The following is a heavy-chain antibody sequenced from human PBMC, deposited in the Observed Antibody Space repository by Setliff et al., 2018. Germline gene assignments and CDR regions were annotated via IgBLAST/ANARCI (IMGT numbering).Heavy chain of an antibody. CDR2: IHPGDSET. J-gene: IGHJ1*01. CDR3: ASLQAAQYFQY. CDR1: GYSFTSNW. V-gene: IGHV5-51*01. Sequence: PGESLKISCVGSGYSFTSNWIAWVRQMPGKGLDWMGIIHPGDSETRYSPSFQGRVTISVDKSISTAYLQWGSLRASDSAIYYCASLQAAQYFQYWGQGTLVTVSS.